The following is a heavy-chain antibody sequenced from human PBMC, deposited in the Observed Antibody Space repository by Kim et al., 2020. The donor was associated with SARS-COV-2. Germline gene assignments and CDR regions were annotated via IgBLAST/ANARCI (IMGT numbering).Heavy chain of an antibody. D-gene: IGHD6-19*01. V-gene: IGHV3-74*01. CDR3: ARAGDSSGWYGPFDY. J-gene: IGHJ4*02. Sequence: DSVKGRFTISRDNAKNTLYLQMNSLRAEDTAVYYGARAGDSSGWYGPFDYWGQGTLVTVSS.